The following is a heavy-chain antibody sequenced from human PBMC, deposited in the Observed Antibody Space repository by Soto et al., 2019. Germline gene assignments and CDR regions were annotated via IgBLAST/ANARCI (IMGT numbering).Heavy chain of an antibody. V-gene: IGHV3-49*03. CDR1: GFTFGDYA. CDR2: IRSKAYGGTT. D-gene: IGHD3-9*01. J-gene: IGHJ3*02. CDR3: TRDPNFDWLWRRAPDDAFDI. Sequence: PGGSLRLSCTASGFTFGDYAMSWFRQAPGKGLEWVGFIRSKAYGGTTEYAASVKGRFTISRDDSKSIAYLQMNSLKTEDTAVYYCTRDPNFDWLWRRAPDDAFDIWGQGTMVTVSS.